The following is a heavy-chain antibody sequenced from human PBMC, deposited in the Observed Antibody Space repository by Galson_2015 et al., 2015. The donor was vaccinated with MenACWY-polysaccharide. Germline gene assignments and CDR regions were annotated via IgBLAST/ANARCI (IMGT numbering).Heavy chain of an antibody. CDR2: ISASSSTI. CDR3: GRTNYYDGSGTTGGVFDY. Sequence: SLRLSCAASGFTFSSYGMNWVRQAPGKGLEWVSYISASSSTIYYADSVKGRLTISRDNAKNALYLRTNSLRDEDTAVYYCGRTNYYDGSGTTGGVFDYWGQGTLVTVSS. CDR1: GFTFSSYG. V-gene: IGHV3-48*02. D-gene: IGHD3-22*01. J-gene: IGHJ4*02.